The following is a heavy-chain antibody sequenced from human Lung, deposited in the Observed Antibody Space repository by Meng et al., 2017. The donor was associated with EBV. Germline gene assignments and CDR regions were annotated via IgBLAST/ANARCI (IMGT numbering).Heavy chain of an antibody. CDR1: GFIFSDYN. D-gene: IGHD1-7*01. J-gene: IGHJ5*02. V-gene: IGHV3-21*02. CDR3: ARLTGTGWFDP. Sequence: EVQLVESGGGLVKSGESLRLSCVAYGFIFSDYNMNWLRQAPGKGLEWVSSISSGNSYIYYADSVKGRFSISRDNAKNSLSLQMNSLRADDTAVYYCARLTGTGWFDPWGQGTLVTVAS. CDR2: ISSGNSYI.